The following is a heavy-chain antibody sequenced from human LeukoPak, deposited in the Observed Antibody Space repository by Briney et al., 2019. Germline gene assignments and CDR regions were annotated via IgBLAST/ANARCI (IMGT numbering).Heavy chain of an antibody. V-gene: IGHV3-23*01. CDR3: AKDWIQLWSNWFDP. CDR1: GFTFSSYA. D-gene: IGHD5-18*01. J-gene: IGHJ5*02. Sequence: PGGSLRLSCAASGFTFSSYAMSWVRQAPGKGLEWVSAISGSGGSTYYADSVKGRFTISRDNSKNTLYLQMNSLRAEDTAVYYCAKDWIQLWSNWFDPGAREPWSPSPQ. CDR2: ISGSGGST.